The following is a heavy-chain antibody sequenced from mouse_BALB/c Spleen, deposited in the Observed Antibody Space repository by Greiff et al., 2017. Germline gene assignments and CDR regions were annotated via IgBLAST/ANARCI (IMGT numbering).Heavy chain of an antibody. CDR2: INSDGGST. Sequence: DVMLVESGGGLVQPGESLKLSCESNEYEFPSHDMSWVRKTPEKRLELVAAINSDGGSTYYPDTMERRFIISRDNTKKTLYLQMSSLRSEDTALYYCARHGGTALPGDWYFDVWGAGTTVTGSS. D-gene: IGHD1-2*01. V-gene: IGHV5-2*01. J-gene: IGHJ1*01. CDR1: EYEFPSHD. CDR3: ARHGGTALPGDWYFDV.